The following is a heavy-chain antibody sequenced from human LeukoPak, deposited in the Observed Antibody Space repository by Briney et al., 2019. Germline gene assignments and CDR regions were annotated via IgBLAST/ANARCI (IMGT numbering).Heavy chain of an antibody. CDR3: ARATYEDFDS. V-gene: IGHV4-4*08. CDR2: IYTSGST. D-gene: IGHD3-22*01. CDR1: GFTFSNAW. Sequence: GSLRLSCAASGFTFSNAWMSWVRQAPGKGLEWVGRIYTSGSTNYNPSLKSRVTISVDTSKSQFSLKLSSVIAADTAVYYCARATYEDFDSWGQGTLVTVSS. J-gene: IGHJ4*02.